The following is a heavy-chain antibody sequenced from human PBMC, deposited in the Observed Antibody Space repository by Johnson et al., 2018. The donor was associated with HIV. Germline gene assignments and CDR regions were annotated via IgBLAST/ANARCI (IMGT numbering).Heavy chain of an antibody. J-gene: IGHJ3*02. Sequence: QVQLVESGGGVVQPGRSLRLSCAASGFTFSNHAMHWVRQAPGKGLEWVSVISYDGNYEYYGDSVKGRFTISRDNSKYTLYLQMNSLRAEDTAVDYCARGYSYDHDAFDIWGQGTMVTVSS. V-gene: IGHV3-30*14. CDR1: GFTFSNHA. CDR2: ISYDGNYE. D-gene: IGHD5-18*01. CDR3: ARGYSYDHDAFDI.